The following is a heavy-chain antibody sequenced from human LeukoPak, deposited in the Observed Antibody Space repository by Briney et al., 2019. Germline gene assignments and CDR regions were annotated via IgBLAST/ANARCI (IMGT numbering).Heavy chain of an antibody. CDR3: AKVRTGHYFDY. J-gene: IGHJ4*02. Sequence: GGSLRLSCAASGFTFSSYAMSWVRQAPGKGLEWVAVISYDGSNKYYADSVKGRFTISRDNSNNTLFLQMNSLRAEDTAVYYCAKVRTGHYFDYWGQGTLVTVSS. D-gene: IGHD1-1*01. CDR2: ISYDGSNK. CDR1: GFTFSSYA. V-gene: IGHV3-30-3*01.